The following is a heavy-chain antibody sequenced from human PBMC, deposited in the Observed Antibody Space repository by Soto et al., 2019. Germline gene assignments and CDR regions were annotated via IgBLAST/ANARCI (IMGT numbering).Heavy chain of an antibody. V-gene: IGHV3-23*01. CDR3: ARALDGVAPSGSYYFDY. D-gene: IGHD1-26*01. Sequence: GGSLRLSCAASGFTFSSYAMSWVRQAPGKGLEWVSAISGSGGSTYYADSVKGRFTISRDNSKNTLYLQMNSLRAEDTAVYYCARALDGVAPSGSYYFDYWGQGTLVTVSS. CDR1: GFTFSSYA. CDR2: ISGSGGST. J-gene: IGHJ4*02.